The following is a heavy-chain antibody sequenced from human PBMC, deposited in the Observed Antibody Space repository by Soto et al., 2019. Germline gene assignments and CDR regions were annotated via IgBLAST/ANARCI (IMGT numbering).Heavy chain of an antibody. Sequence: QVQLQASGPGLVEPSQTLSLICTVSGGSISSGDYYWSWIRQLPGKGLEWIGYIYYSGTTFHTPSHKSRVSISVDTSKNLFSLKLSSMTAADTAVYYCARTSGDYGLSKYFQHWGQGTLVTVSS. D-gene: IGHD4-17*01. CDR1: GGSISSGDYY. V-gene: IGHV4-31*03. J-gene: IGHJ1*01. CDR2: IYYSGTT. CDR3: ARTSGDYGLSKYFQH.